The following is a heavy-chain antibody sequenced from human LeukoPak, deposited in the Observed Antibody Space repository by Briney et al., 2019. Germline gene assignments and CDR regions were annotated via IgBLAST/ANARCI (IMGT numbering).Heavy chain of an antibody. D-gene: IGHD2-21*01. J-gene: IGHJ5*02. CDR1: GGSINYYY. CDR2: IYSSGST. Sequence: SETLSLTCTVSGGSINYYYWSWIRQPPGKGLEYIGYIYSSGSTNYNPSLKSRVTMSVDTSKNQFSLKLSSVTPADTAVYYCARYSNAYAGARWFDHWGQGTLVTVS. CDR3: ARYSNAYAGARWFDH. V-gene: IGHV4-59*01.